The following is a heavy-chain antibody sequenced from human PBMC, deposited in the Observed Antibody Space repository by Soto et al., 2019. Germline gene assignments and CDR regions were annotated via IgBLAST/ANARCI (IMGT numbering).Heavy chain of an antibody. CDR2: IYPGDSDT. CDR3: ARQDFIAVPRPPYSAMFL. CDR1: GYSFTSYW. Sequence: GESLKISCQGSGYSFTSYWIGWVRQMPGKGLEWMGIIYPGDSDTRYSPSFQGQVTISADKSISTAYLQWSSLKASDTAMYYCARQDFIAVPRPPYSAMFLWAPVTTAPFS. V-gene: IGHV5-51*01. J-gene: IGHJ6*02. D-gene: IGHD6-19*01.